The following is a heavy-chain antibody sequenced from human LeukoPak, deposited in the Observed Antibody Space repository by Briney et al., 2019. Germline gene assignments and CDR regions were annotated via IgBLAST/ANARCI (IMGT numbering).Heavy chain of an antibody. CDR1: GGSISSSSYY. D-gene: IGHD3-22*01. CDR2: IYYSGST. V-gene: IGHV4-39*01. J-gene: IGHJ3*02. Sequence: TSETLSLTCTVSGGSISSSSYYWGWIRQPPGKGLEWIGSIYYSGSTYYNPSLKSRVTISVDTSKNQFSLKLSSATAADTAVYYCARHSYYDSSGYYPDAFDIWGQGPMVTVSS. CDR3: ARHSYYDSSGYYPDAFDI.